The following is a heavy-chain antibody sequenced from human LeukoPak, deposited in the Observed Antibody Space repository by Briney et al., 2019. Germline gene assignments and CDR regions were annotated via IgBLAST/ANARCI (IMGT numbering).Heavy chain of an antibody. Sequence: SETLSLTCTVSGGSISSYYWSWIRQPPGKGLEWIGYISYSVSTNYNPSLKSRVTISVDTSKNQFSLKLNSVTAADTAVYYCARYIWGSYPTFEDYWGQGSLVTVSS. CDR3: ARYIWGSYPTFEDY. CDR2: ISYSVST. CDR1: GGSISSYY. D-gene: IGHD3-16*02. J-gene: IGHJ4*02. V-gene: IGHV4-59*01.